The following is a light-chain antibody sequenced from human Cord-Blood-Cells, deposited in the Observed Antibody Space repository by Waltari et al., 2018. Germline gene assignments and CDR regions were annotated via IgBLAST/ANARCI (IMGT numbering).Light chain of an antibody. CDR2: WAS. Sequence: IVMTQSPDSLSVSLVERATVNGKSSQSVLYSSNNKNYLAWYQQKPGQPPKLLIYWASTRESGVPDRFSGSGSGTDFTLTISSLQAEDVAVYYCQQYYSTPRTFGQGTKVEIK. CDR1: QSVLYSSNNKNY. J-gene: IGKJ1*01. V-gene: IGKV4-1*01. CDR3: QQYYSTPRT.